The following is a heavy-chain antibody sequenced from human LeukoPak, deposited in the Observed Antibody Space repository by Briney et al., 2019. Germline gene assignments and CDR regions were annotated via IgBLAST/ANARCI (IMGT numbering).Heavy chain of an antibody. CDR3: ARGRAPNWGSILQTDC. V-gene: IGHV1-69*13. D-gene: IGHD7-27*01. Sequence: SVKVSCKASGGTFSSYAISWVRQAPGQGLEWMGGIIPIFGTANYAQKFQGRVTITADESTSTAYMELSSLRSEDTAVYYCARGRAPNWGSILQTDCWGQGTLVTVSS. J-gene: IGHJ4*02. CDR1: GGTFSSYA. CDR2: IIPIFGTA.